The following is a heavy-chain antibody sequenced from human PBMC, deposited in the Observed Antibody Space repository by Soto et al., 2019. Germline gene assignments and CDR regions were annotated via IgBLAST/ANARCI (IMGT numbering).Heavy chain of an antibody. CDR3: ARDSSSSSHYYYYGMDV. Sequence: ASVKVSCKASGYTFTSYGISWVRQAPGQGLEWMGWISAYNGNTNYAQKLQGRVTMTTDTSTSTAYMELRSLRSDDTAVYYCARDSSSSSHYYYYGMDVWGQGTTVTVSS. J-gene: IGHJ6*02. D-gene: IGHD6-6*01. CDR2: ISAYNGNT. V-gene: IGHV1-18*01. CDR1: GYTFTSYG.